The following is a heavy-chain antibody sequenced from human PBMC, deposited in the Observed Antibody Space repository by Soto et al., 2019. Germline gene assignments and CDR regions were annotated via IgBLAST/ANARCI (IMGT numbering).Heavy chain of an antibody. Sequence: QVQLVQSGAEVKKPGASVKVSCKASGYTFTGYYMHWVRQAPGQGLEWMGWINPNSGGTNYAQKFQGRVTMTRDTSISTAYMELSRLRSDDTAVYYSARSKRYYDSSGKRGGLDYWGQGTLVTVSS. J-gene: IGHJ4*02. CDR1: GYTFTGYY. CDR3: ARSKRYYDSSGKRGGLDY. D-gene: IGHD3-22*01. V-gene: IGHV1-2*02. CDR2: INPNSGGT.